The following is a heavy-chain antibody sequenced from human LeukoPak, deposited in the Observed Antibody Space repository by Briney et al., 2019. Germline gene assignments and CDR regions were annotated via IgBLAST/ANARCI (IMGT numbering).Heavy chain of an antibody. D-gene: IGHD2-15*01. CDR1: GFTLSSYA. V-gene: IGHV3-30*15. Sequence: GGSLRLSCAASGFTLSSYAMHWVRQAPGKGLEWVAIISYDGTNEYYADSVKGRFTISRDNSKNTLFLQVSSLKAEDTAVYYCARDSLVVAATGSYMDVWGQGTTVTVSS. CDR3: ARDSLVVAATGSYMDV. CDR2: ISYDGTNE. J-gene: IGHJ6*02.